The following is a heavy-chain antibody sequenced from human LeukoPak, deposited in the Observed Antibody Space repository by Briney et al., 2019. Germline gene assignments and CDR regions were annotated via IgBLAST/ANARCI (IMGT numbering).Heavy chain of an antibody. Sequence: YTFTCYGXXXXXQXXXQGLXXMGWINANNGNTNYAQNLQGRVTMTRDTSTSTAYMELRSLRSDDTAVYYCARGPIAAAGDYWGQGTLVTVSS. CDR2: INANNGNT. V-gene: IGHV1-18*01. CDR3: ARGPIAAAGDY. D-gene: IGHD6-13*01. J-gene: IGHJ4*02. CDR1: YTFTCYG.